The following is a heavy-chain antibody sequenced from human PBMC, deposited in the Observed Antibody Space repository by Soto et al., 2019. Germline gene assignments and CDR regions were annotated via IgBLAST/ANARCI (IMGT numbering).Heavy chain of an antibody. V-gene: IGHV5-51*01. Sequence: PGESLKISCKGSGYSFTSYWIGWVRQMPGKGLEWMGIIYPGDSDTRYSPSFQGQVTISADKSISTAYLQWSSLKASDTAMYYCARLNSIKNYYYYYGMDVWGQGTTVTVSS. CDR1: GYSFTSYW. J-gene: IGHJ6*02. D-gene: IGHD3-3*02. CDR3: ARLNSIKNYYYYYGMDV. CDR2: IYPGDSDT.